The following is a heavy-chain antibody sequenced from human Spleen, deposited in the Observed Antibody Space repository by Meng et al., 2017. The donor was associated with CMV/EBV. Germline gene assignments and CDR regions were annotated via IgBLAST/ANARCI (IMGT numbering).Heavy chain of an antibody. D-gene: IGHD3-22*01. CDR3: AREGSTYYEIDY. CDR1: GGSVSSDHSY. J-gene: IGHJ4*02. Sequence: SETLSLTCTVSGGSVSSDHSYWSWIRQSPGKGLEWLGHLYYSGNTNYNPALRSRVTISADTSKDQFSLRLSSVTAADTAVYYCAREGSTYYEIDYWGQGTLVTVSS. V-gene: IGHV4-61*01. CDR2: LYYSGNT.